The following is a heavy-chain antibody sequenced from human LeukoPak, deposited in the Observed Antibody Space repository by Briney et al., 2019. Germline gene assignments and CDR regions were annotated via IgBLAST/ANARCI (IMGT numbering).Heavy chain of an antibody. V-gene: IGHV1-2*02. D-gene: IGHD2-15*01. J-gene: IGHJ4*02. CDR1: GYTFTGYY. CDR2: INPNSGGT. Sequence: ASVKVSCKASGYTFTGYYMHWVRQAPGQGLEWMGCINPNSGGTNYAQKFQGRVTMTRDTSISTAYMELSRLRSDDTAVYYCAREMAGYCSGGSCSDLDYWGQGTLVTVSS. CDR3: AREMAGYCSGGSCSDLDY.